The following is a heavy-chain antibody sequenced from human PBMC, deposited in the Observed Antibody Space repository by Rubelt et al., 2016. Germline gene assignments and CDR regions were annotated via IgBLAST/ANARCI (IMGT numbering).Heavy chain of an antibody. J-gene: IGHJ4*02. CDR1: GGSISSYY. CDR3: ARRASPVTTRYFDY. CDR2: IYYSGST. D-gene: IGHD4-11*01. Sequence: QVQLQESGPGLVKPSETLSLTCTVSGGSISSYYWSWIRQPPGKGLEWIGYIYYSGSTNYNPSLKGRVTISVDTSTNQFSLKLSAVTAADTAVYYCARRASPVTTRYFDYWGQGTLVTVSS. V-gene: IGHV4-59*08.